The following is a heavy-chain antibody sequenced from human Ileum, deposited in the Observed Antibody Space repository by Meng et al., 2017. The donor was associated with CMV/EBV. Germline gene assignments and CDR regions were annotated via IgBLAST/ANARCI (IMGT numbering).Heavy chain of an antibody. J-gene: IGHJ4*02. CDR3: ATTDPTYGGYYYFDD. Sequence: ASVKVSCKASGYTFTGYYIHWVRQAPGQGLEWMGWIDPNNGGTNFPQKFQGRVTMTRDTSRKHFSLKLTSVTAADTAVYYCATTDPTYGGYYYFDDWGQGTLVTVSS. D-gene: IGHD4-23*01. CDR2: IDPNNGGT. V-gene: IGHV1-2*02. CDR1: GYTFTGYY.